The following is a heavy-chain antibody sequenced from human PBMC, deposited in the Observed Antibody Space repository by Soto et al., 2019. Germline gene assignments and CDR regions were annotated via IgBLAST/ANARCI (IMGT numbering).Heavy chain of an antibody. CDR1: GSTFSSYA. CDR2: ISSGGST. CDR3: AKEPVGPDWYFDL. J-gene: IGHJ2*01. V-gene: IGHV3-23*01. Sequence: GGSLRLSCAASGSTFSSYAMSWVRQTPGKGLEWVSTISSGGSTFYANSVKGRFTISRDNSKNTLYLQMNSLRAEDTAVYNCAKEPVGPDWYFDLWGRGTPVTVPQ.